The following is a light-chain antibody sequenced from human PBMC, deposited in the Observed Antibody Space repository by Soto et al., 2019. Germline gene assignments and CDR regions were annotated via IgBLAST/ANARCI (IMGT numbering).Light chain of an antibody. V-gene: IGKV1-5*03. Sequence: DIQMTHSPSTLSGSVVYIVTITFRSSQTISSWLALYQQKPGKAPKLLIYKASTLKSGVPSRFSGSGSVTEFTLTISSLQPDDFATYYCQNYNSYSEEFGQGTKVDIK. CDR3: QNYNSYSEE. J-gene: IGKJ1*01. CDR1: QTISSW. CDR2: KAS.